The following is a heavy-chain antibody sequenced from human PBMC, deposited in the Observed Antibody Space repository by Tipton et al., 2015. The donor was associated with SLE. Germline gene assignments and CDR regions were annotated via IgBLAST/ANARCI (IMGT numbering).Heavy chain of an antibody. Sequence: PGLVKPSETLSLFCTVSGGSISNHYWSWIRQSPGKGLEWIGDINYAGTTSYNPSLRSRVTISVDTSTNQLSLRLDSVTAGDTAVYYCARHDVNSAMAVDYWSQGILVTVSS. D-gene: IGHD5-18*01. V-gene: IGHV4-59*08. CDR3: ARHDVNSAMAVDY. CDR1: GGSISNHY. J-gene: IGHJ4*02. CDR2: INYAGTT.